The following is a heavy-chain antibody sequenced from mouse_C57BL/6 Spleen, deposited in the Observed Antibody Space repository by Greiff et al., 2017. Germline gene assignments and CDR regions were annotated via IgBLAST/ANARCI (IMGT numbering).Heavy chain of an antibody. Sequence: EVMLVESGGDFVKPGGSLKLSCAASGFTFSSYGMSWVRQTPGKRLEWVATISSGGSYTYYPDSVKGRVTISRDNAKNTLYLQMSSLKSEYTAMYYCARVSYAMDYWGQGTSVTVSS. CDR3: ARVSYAMDY. J-gene: IGHJ4*01. CDR2: ISSGGSYT. CDR1: GFTFSSYG. V-gene: IGHV5-6*02.